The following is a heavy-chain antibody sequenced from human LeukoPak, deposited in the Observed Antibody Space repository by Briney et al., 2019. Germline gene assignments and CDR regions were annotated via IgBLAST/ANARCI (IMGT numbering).Heavy chain of an antibody. CDR1: GFTFSSYG. J-gene: IGHJ3*02. D-gene: IGHD3-10*01. V-gene: IGHV3-23*01. CDR2: ISGSGGST. CDR3: AKVLVRGVIGADDAFDI. Sequence: GGSLRLSCAASGFTFSSYGMHWVRQAPGKGLEWVSAISGSGGSTYYADSVKGRFTISRDNSKNTLYLQMNSLRAEDTAVYYCAKVLVRGVIGADDAFDIWGQGTMVTVSS.